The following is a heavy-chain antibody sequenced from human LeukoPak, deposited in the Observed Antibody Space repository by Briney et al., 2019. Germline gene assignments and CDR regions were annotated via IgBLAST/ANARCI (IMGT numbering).Heavy chain of an antibody. CDR3: AKISWDGRGTFD. D-gene: IGHD1/OR15-1a*01. V-gene: IGHV3-23*01. J-gene: IGHJ4*02. Sequence: HPGGSLRLSCAASGFSFSTYSMSWVRQAPGKGLEWVSSIRGSGADKYYADSVKGRFSISRDNSQDTLSLQMNSLRAEDTAVDYCAKISWDGRGTFDWGRGTLVTVSS. CDR2: IRGSGADK. CDR1: GFSFSTYS.